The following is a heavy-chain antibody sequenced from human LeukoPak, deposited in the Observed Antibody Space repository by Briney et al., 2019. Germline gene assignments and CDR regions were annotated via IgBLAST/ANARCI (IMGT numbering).Heavy chain of an antibody. Sequence: SVKVSCKASGGTFSSYAISWVRQAPGQGLEWMGGIIPIFGTANYAQKFQGRVTITTDESTSTAYMELSSLRSEDTAVYYCARRTGMTLAGWLRVVDLWGQGTLVTVSS. D-gene: IGHD3-22*01. CDR3: ARRTGMTLAGWLRVVDL. CDR1: GGTFSSYA. J-gene: IGHJ5*02. CDR2: IIPIFGTA. V-gene: IGHV1-69*05.